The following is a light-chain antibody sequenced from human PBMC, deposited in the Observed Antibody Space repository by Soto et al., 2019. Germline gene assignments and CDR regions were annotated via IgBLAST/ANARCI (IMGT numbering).Light chain of an antibody. CDR3: QQCSSSPFT. CDR1: QTVSSY. J-gene: IGKJ4*01. CDR2: DAS. V-gene: IGKV3-11*01. Sequence: EIVLTQSPATLSLSPGERATLSCRASQTVSSYLAWYQQKPGQAPRLLIYDASNRATGIPARFSGSGSGTDFTLTISSLEPEDFAVYYCQQCSSSPFTFGGGTKVEIK.